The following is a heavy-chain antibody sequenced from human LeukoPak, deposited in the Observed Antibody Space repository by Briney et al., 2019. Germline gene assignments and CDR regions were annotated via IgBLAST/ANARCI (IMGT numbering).Heavy chain of an antibody. D-gene: IGHD1-26*01. V-gene: IGHV3-33*01. J-gene: IGHJ4*02. CDR3: ARAVGPFDY. Sequence: PGRSLRLSCTASGFIFSTYGMHWVRQAPGKGLEWVAVIWYDGSNKYYADSVKGRFTISRDNSKNTLYLQLNSLRAEDTAVYYCARAVGPFDYWGQGTLVTVSS. CDR2: IWYDGSNK. CDR1: GFIFSTYG.